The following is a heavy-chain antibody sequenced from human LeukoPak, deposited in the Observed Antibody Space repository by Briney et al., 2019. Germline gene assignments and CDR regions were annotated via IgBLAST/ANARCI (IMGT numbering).Heavy chain of an antibody. J-gene: IGHJ4*02. CDR3: ARGNYLLDY. D-gene: IGHD3-10*01. V-gene: IGHV4-59*12. CDR2: LSYSGST. CDR1: GASISTYS. Sequence: SETLSLTCTVSGASISTYSCSWIRQSPGKGLEWIGDLSYSGSTNYNPSLESRVTISVDTSKNQFSLKLSSVTAADTAVYYCARGNYLLDYWGQGTLVTVSS.